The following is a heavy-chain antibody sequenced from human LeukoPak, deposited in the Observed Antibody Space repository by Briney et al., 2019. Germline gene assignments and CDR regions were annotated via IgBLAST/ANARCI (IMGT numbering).Heavy chain of an antibody. CDR1: GFTFSSYA. Sequence: GGSLRLSCAASGFTFSSYAMSWVRQAPGKGLEWVSAISSSGGGTYYADSVKGRFSISRDNSKNTLYLQMNSLRAEDTAVYYCAKEETAAAANFDYWGQGSLVTVSA. V-gene: IGHV3-23*01. CDR2: ISSSGGGT. D-gene: IGHD6-13*01. CDR3: AKEETAAAANFDY. J-gene: IGHJ4*02.